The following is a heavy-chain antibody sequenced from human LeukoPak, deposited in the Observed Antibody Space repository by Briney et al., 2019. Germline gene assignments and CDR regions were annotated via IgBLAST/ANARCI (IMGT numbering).Heavy chain of an antibody. CDR2: IDQDGSEK. J-gene: IGHJ4*02. Sequence: GGSLRVSCAAAGFTFSNYWMTWVRQAPGKWLEWVANIDQDGSEKFYVDSVKGRFTISRDNAKDSLYLQMNSLRAEDTALYYCARGQGAAGDYWGQGTLVTVSS. D-gene: IGHD6-13*01. V-gene: IGHV3-7*04. CDR1: GFTFSNYW. CDR3: ARGQGAAGDY.